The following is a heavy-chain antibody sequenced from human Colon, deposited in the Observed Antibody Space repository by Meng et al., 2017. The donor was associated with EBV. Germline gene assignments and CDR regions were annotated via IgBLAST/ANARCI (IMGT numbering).Heavy chain of an antibody. V-gene: IGHV4-34*01. CDR2: INHSGST. Sequence: QWQLNHGGAGLLKRSESLSLPWAVYGGSFSGYYWTWIRQPPGKGLEWIGEINHSGSTNYNPSLKSRVTISVDTSKNQFSLKLSSVTAADTAVYYCARGLAWFRELLSINWFDPWGQGTLVTVSS. CDR1: GGSFSGYY. J-gene: IGHJ5*02. D-gene: IGHD3-10*01. CDR3: ARGLAWFRELLSINWFDP.